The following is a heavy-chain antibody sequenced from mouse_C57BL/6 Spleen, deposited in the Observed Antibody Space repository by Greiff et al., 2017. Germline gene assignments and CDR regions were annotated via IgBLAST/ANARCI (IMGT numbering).Heavy chain of an antibody. CDR3: ARCYYGSSYAMDY. V-gene: IGHV1-59*01. CDR1: GYTFTSYW. D-gene: IGHD1-1*01. Sequence: QVQLQQPGAALVRPGTSVKLSCKASGYTFTSYWMHWVKQRPGQGLEWIGVIDPSDSYTNYNQKFKGKATLTVDTSSSTAYMQLSSLTSEDSAVYYCARCYYGSSYAMDYWGQGTSVTVSS. CDR2: IDPSDSYT. J-gene: IGHJ4*01.